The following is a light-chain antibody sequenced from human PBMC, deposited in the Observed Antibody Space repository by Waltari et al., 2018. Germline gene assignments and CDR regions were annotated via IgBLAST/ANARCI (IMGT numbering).Light chain of an antibody. CDR3: SSYAGSNTVL. V-gene: IGLV2-8*01. Sequence: QAALTQPPSMSGSPGQSVTISCTGTSSDIGGYNRVSWYQQHPGKAPKLMIYEVSQRPSGVSDRFSGSKSCNTASLTISGLQAEDEADYYCSSYAGSNTVLFGGGTRLTVL. CDR1: SSDIGGYNR. CDR2: EVS. J-gene: IGLJ2*01.